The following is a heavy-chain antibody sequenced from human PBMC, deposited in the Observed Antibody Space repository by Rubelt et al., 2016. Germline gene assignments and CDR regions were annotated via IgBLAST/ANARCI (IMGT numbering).Heavy chain of an antibody. D-gene: IGHD3-22*01. CDR1: GGSISSSSYY. CDR3: ARARRDYDSGYYPDFDY. J-gene: IGHJ4*02. Sequence: QLQLQESGPGLVKPSETLSLTCTVSGGSISSSSYYWGWIRQPPGKGLEWIGSIYYSGSTYYNPSLKGRVTISVDTSKNQFSLKLSSVTAADTAVYYCARARRDYDSGYYPDFDYWGQGTLVTVSS. V-gene: IGHV4-39*01. CDR2: IYYSGST.